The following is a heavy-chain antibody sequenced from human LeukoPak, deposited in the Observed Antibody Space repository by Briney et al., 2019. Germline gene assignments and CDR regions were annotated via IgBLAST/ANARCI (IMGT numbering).Heavy chain of an antibody. Sequence: PGGSLRLSCAASGFTFSSYWMTWVRQPPGKGLEWIGEINHSGSTNHNPSPKSRVTISVDTSKNQFSLKLSSVTAADTAVYYCARGHRNHYYHSNTGHFDYWGQGTLVTVSS. CDR1: GFTFSSYW. CDR2: INHSGST. D-gene: IGHD3-22*01. J-gene: IGHJ4*02. V-gene: IGHV4-34*01. CDR3: ARGHRNHYYHSNTGHFDY.